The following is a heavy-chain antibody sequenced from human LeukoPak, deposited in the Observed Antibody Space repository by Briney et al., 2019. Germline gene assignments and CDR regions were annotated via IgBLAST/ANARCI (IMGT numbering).Heavy chain of an antibody. D-gene: IGHD3-10*01. CDR2: MNPNGGNT. CDR1: GYTFTSYG. Sequence: ASVKVSCKASGYTFTSYGINWVRQATGQGLEWMGWMNPNGGNTGYAQKFQGRVTMTRNTSISTAYMELSSLRSEDTAVYYCARDRPMVRGVNYYYYMDVWGKGTTVTVSS. V-gene: IGHV1-8*01. CDR3: ARDRPMVRGVNYYYYMDV. J-gene: IGHJ6*03.